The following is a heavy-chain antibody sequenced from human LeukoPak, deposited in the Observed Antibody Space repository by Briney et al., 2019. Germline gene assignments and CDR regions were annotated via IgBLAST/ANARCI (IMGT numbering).Heavy chain of an antibody. CDR3: ARDNGDYGLGY. Sequence: SQTLSLTCAVSGGSISSGGYSWSWIRQPPGKGLEWIGYIYHSGSTYYNPSLKSRVTISVGRSKNQFSLKLSSVTAADTAVYYCARDNGDYGLGYWGQGTLVTVSS. V-gene: IGHV4-30-2*01. CDR1: GGSISSGGYS. CDR2: IYHSGST. J-gene: IGHJ4*02. D-gene: IGHD4-17*01.